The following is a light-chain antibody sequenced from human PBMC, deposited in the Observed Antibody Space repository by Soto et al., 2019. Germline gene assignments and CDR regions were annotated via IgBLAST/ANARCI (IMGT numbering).Light chain of an antibody. Sequence: QSVLTQPPSASGTPGPRVTISCSGSSSNIGSNYVYWYQQLPGTAPKLLIYRNNQRPSGFPDRFSGSKSGTSASLAISGLRSEDEADYYCAAWDDSLRGVFGGGTKLTVL. J-gene: IGLJ2*01. CDR1: SSNIGSNY. CDR3: AAWDDSLRGV. V-gene: IGLV1-47*01. CDR2: RNN.